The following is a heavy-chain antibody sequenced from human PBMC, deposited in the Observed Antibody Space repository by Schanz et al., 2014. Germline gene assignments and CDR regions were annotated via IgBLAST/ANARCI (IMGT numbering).Heavy chain of an antibody. CDR1: GFIFSNYG. D-gene: IGHD3-9*01. Sequence: QVQLLQFGGGVVQPGRSLRLSCAASGFIFSNYGMHWVRQAPGKGLEWVAVIWSDGSGKYYADSVKGRFTISRDSPKNTLYLQMNSLRAEDTALYYCARDSGPYYDKSMDVWGKGTTVTVSS. CDR2: IWSDGSGK. V-gene: IGHV3-33*01. J-gene: IGHJ6*04. CDR3: ARDSGPYYDKSMDV.